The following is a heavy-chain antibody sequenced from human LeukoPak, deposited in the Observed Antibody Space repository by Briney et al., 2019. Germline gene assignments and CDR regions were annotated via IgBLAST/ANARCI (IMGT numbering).Heavy chain of an antibody. CDR2: ISHDGNT. J-gene: IGHJ4*02. V-gene: IGHV4-34*01. CDR3: ARRRDWNDVLDS. CDR1: GESFSDYY. Sequence: PSETLSLTCAVYGESFSDYYWSWIRQPPEKGLEWIGQISHDGNTNYNPSLKSRVTLSTDTSKNQFSLRLTSVTTPDTAIYYCARRRDWNDVLDSWGQGTPVTVSS. D-gene: IGHD1-1*01.